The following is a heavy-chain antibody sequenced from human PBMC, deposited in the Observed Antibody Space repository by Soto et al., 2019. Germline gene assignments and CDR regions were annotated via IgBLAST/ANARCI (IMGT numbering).Heavy chain of an antibody. CDR1: GDSISTAY. CDR2: IYNGGSP. Sequence: QVQLQESGPGLVKPSETLSLTCSVSGDSISTAYWSWIRQPPGKRLEYIGFIYNGGSPNYNPSLESRATISPDTSKNQLSLKLSSVTAADTAVYYCARGEWFLRGYGMDVWGRGTTVTVS. J-gene: IGHJ6*02. V-gene: IGHV4-59*01. D-gene: IGHD3-3*01. CDR3: ARGEWFLRGYGMDV.